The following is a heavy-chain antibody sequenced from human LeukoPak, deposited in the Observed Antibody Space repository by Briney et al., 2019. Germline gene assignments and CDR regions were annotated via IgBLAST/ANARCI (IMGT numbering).Heavy chain of an antibody. D-gene: IGHD6-6*01. CDR2: IYYTGST. V-gene: IGHV4-59*08. Sequence: SETLSLTCSVSGGSISSLYWSWVRQPPGKGLEWIGYIYYTGSTNYNPSLKSRVTMFVDMSKNQFSLRLSSVTAADTAVYYCARHRAYSSSSPFDYWGQGTLVTVSS. J-gene: IGHJ4*02. CDR1: GGSISSLY. CDR3: ARHRAYSSSSPFDY.